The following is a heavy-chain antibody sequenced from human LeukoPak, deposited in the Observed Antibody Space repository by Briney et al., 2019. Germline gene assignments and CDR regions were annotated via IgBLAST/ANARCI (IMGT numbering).Heavy chain of an antibody. Sequence: PGGSLRLSCAASGFTVSSNYMSWVRQAPGKGLEWVSVIYSGGSTYYADSVKGRFTISRDNSKNTLYLQMNSLRAEDTAVYYCARDAGDYLYYFDYWGQGTLVTVSS. CDR3: ARDAGDYLYYFDY. CDR2: IYSGGST. J-gene: IGHJ4*02. V-gene: IGHV3-53*01. D-gene: IGHD4-17*01. CDR1: GFTVSSNY.